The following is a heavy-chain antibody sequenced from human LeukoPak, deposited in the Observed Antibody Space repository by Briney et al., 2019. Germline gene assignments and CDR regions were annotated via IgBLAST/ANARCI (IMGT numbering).Heavy chain of an antibody. CDR3: ARENRYYYDSSGYYRSNYYYYMDV. Sequence: SETLSLTCAVYGGSFSGYYWSWIRQPPGKGLEWIGEINHSGSTNYNPSLKSRVTISVDTSKNQFSLKLSSVTAADTAVYYCARENRYYYDSSGYYRSNYYYYMDVWGKGTTVTVSS. J-gene: IGHJ6*03. CDR1: GGSFSGYY. CDR2: INHSGST. V-gene: IGHV4-34*01. D-gene: IGHD3-22*01.